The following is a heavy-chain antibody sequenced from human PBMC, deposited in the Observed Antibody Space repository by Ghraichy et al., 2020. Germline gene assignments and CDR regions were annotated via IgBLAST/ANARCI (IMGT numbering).Heavy chain of an antibody. CDR1: GYTFTSYY. J-gene: IGHJ5*02. V-gene: IGHV1-46*01. CDR3: ARIGSGSYVLNWFDP. D-gene: IGHD3-10*01. Sequence: ASVKVSCKASGYTFTSYYMHWVRQAPGQVLEWMGIINPSGGSTSYAQKFQGRVTMTRDTSTSTVYMELSSLRSEDTAVYYCARIGSGSYVLNWFDPWGQGTLVTVSS. CDR2: INPSGGST.